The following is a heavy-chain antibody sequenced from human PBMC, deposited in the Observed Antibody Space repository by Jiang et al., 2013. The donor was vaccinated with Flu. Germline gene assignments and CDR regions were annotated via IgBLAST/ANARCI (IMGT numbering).Heavy chain of an antibody. D-gene: IGHD7-27*01. J-gene: IGHJ4*02. CDR3: ARDIKWGHDH. CDR2: TYYRSMWYH. V-gene: IGHV6-1*01. Sequence: SQTLSLTCAISGDSVSSNSAAWNWIRQSPSRGLEWLGRTYYRSMWYHDYAVTVKSRITINPDTSKNQFSLQLESVTPEDTAVYYCARDIKWGHDHWGQGTLVTVSS. CDR1: GDSVSSNSAA.